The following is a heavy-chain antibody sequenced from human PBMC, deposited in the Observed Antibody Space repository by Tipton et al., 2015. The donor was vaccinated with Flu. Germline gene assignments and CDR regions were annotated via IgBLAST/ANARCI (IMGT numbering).Heavy chain of an antibody. CDR2: INPNDGST. CDR3: ATDSERLELRGWAFDI. CDR1: GYMFTRYL. D-gene: IGHD1-7*01. V-gene: IGHV1-46*01. Sequence: QVQLVQSGAEVKKPGASVRVSCKASGYMFTRYLMHWVRQAPGQGLEWMGIINPNDGSTEYAQKFQGRVTMTSDTSISTAYMELSRLRSDDTAVYYCATDSERLELRGWAFDIWGQGTMVTVSS. J-gene: IGHJ3*02.